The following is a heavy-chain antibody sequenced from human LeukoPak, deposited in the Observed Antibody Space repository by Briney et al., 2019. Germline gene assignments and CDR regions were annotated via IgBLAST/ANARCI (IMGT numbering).Heavy chain of an antibody. CDR1: GYSFTSYW. CDR3: ARHPPYYYGSGSSYYFDY. D-gene: IGHD3-10*01. Sequence: GESLKISCKGSGYSFTSYWIGWVRQMPGKGLEWMGIIYPGDSDTRYSPSFQGQVTISADKSISTAYLQWSSLKASDTAMYYCARHPPYYYGSGSSYYFDYWGQGTLVTVSS. CDR2: IYPGDSDT. J-gene: IGHJ4*02. V-gene: IGHV5-51*01.